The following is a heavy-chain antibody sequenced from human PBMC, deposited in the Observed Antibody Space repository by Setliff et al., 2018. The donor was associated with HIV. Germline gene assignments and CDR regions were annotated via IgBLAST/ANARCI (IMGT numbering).Heavy chain of an antibody. D-gene: IGHD3-3*01. J-gene: IGHJ4*02. V-gene: IGHV1-18*01. CDR3: AKITIFGVVIITFDY. CDR1: GYTFTSYG. Sequence: GASVKVSCKASGYTFTSYGISWVRQAPGQGLEWMGWISAYNGNTNYAQKLQGRVTMTTDTSTSTAYMELRSLRSDDTAVYYCAKITIFGVVIITFDYWGQGTLVTV. CDR2: ISAYNGNT.